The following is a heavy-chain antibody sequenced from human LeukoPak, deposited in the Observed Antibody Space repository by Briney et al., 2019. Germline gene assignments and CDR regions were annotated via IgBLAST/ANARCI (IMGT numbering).Heavy chain of an antibody. V-gene: IGHV3-66*01. D-gene: IGHD1-26*01. Sequence: GGSLRLSCAASGFTVSNNYMTWVRQAPGKGLEWVSLIYSGGSTYYADSVKGRFTISRDNSKNTLDLQMDSLRAEDTAVYYCARMSGSHIDYWGQGTLVTVSS. CDR1: GFTVSNNY. CDR3: ARMSGSHIDY. J-gene: IGHJ4*02. CDR2: IYSGGST.